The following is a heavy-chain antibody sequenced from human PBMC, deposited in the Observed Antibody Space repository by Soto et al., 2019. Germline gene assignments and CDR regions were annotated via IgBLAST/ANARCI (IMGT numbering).Heavy chain of an antibody. CDR1: GGSISSGGYY. V-gene: IGHV4-31*03. CDR2: IYYSGST. CDR3: ARHSGSSGYYYDY. Sequence: QVQLQESGPGLVKPSQTLSLTCTVSGGSISSGGYYWSWIRQHPGKGLEWIGYIYYSGSTYYNPSLKSRVTISVATSKNHFSLKLSPVTAADTAVYYCARHSGSSGYYYDYWGQGTLVTVSS. J-gene: IGHJ4*02. D-gene: IGHD3-22*01.